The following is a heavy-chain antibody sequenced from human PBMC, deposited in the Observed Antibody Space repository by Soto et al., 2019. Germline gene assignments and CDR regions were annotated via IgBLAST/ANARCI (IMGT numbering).Heavy chain of an antibody. D-gene: IGHD7-27*01. CDR2: IYYSGST. CDR3: ARDPQTSGGQHWAFNYFDS. J-gene: IGHJ4*02. V-gene: IGHV4-59*01. CDR1: GGSISSYY. Sequence: PSETLSLTCTVSGGSISSYYWSWIRQPPGKGLEWIGYIYYSGSTNYNPSLKSRVTISVDTSKNQFSLKLSSVTAADTAVYYCARDPQTSGGQHWAFNYFDSWGQGTLVTVSS.